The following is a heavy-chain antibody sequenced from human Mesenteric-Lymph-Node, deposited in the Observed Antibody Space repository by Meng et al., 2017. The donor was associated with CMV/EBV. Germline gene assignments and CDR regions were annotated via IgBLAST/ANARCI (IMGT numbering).Heavy chain of an antibody. CDR1: GFTFSNYD. D-gene: IGHD2-2*01. CDR3: ARGSCSSTSCAPVFYYYYGMDV. J-gene: IGHJ6*02. V-gene: IGHV3-13*01. CDR2: IDTAGER. Sequence: GGSLRLSCAASGFTFSNYDIHWVRQTAGKGLEWVSAIDTAGERYYSGSVKGRFTISREDAKNSLYLQMNSLRAGDTAVYYCARGSCSSTSCAPVFYYYYGMDVWGQGTTVTSP.